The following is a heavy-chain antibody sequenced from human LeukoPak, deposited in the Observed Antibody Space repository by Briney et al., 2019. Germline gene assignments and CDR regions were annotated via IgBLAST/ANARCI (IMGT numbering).Heavy chain of an antibody. CDR2: INHSGST. CDR1: GGSFSGYY. CDR3: ARGHTMSTVVTLYYFDY. V-gene: IGHV4-34*01. Sequence: PSETLSLTCAVYGGSFSGYYWSWIRQPPGKGLEWIGEINHSGSTNYNPSLKSRVTISVDTSKSQFSLKLSSVTAADTAVYYCARGHTMSTVVTLYYFDYWGQGTLVTVSS. J-gene: IGHJ4*02. D-gene: IGHD4-17*01.